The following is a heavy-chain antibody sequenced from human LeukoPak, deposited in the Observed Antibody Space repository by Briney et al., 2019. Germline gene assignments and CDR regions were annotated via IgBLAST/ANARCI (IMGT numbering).Heavy chain of an antibody. D-gene: IGHD1-26*01. CDR1: GGTFSSYA. Sequence: GASEKGSCKASGGTFSSYAISWVRQAPGQRLEWMGRIIPILGIANYAHKFQGRVTITADKSTSTAYMELSSMRSEDTAVYYCARDLSGSYLDYWGQGTLVTVSS. CDR3: ARDLSGSYLDY. V-gene: IGHV1-69*04. J-gene: IGHJ4*02. CDR2: IIPILGIA.